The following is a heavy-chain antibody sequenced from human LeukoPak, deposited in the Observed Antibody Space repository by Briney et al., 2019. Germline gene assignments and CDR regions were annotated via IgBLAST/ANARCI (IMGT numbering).Heavy chain of an antibody. D-gene: IGHD3-3*01. CDR3: AKDGSSITIFGVVTKGYDWFDP. J-gene: IGHJ5*02. CDR2: ISSNGVNT. CDR1: GFTFSSSA. V-gene: IGHV3-64D*09. Sequence: GGSLRLSCSGSGFTFSSSAMHWVRQAPGKGLEYVSSISSNGVNTYYADSVKGRFTISRDNSKNTLYLQMSSLRPEDTAVYYCAKDGSSITIFGVVTKGYDWFDPWGQGTLVTVSS.